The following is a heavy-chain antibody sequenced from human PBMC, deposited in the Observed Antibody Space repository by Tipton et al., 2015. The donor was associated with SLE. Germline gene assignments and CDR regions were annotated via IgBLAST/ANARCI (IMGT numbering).Heavy chain of an antibody. CDR3: ARDLGNWSYFDY. CDR1: GGSISSSSYY. D-gene: IGHD1-1*01. Sequence: TLSLTCTVSGGSISSSSYYWGWIRQPPGKGLEWIGSIYYSGSTDYNPSLKSRVTISIDMPKNQFSLKLSSVTAADTAVYYCARDLGNWSYFDYWGQGTLVTVSS. CDR2: IYYSGST. V-gene: IGHV4-39*07. J-gene: IGHJ4*02.